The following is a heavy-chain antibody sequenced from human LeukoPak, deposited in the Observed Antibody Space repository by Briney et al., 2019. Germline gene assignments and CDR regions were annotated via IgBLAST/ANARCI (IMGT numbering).Heavy chain of an antibody. Sequence: GASVKVSCKASGYTFTGYYMHWVRQAPGQGLEWMGWINPNSGGTNYAQKFQGRVTMTGDTSISTAYMELSRLRSDDTAVYYCARDWDIVVVPAAMRWYSGYDGRYYFDYWGQGTLVTVSS. V-gene: IGHV1-2*02. CDR1: GYTFTGYY. CDR2: INPNSGGT. J-gene: IGHJ4*02. D-gene: IGHD2-2*01. CDR3: ARDWDIVVVPAAMRWYSGYDGRYYFDY.